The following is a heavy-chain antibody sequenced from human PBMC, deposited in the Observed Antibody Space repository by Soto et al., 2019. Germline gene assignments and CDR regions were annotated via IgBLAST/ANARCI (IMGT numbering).Heavy chain of an antibody. J-gene: IGHJ6*03. Sequence: GGSLRLSCAASGFTFSSYSMNWVRQAPGKGLEWVSSISSSSSYIYYADSVKGRFTISRDNAKNSLYLQMNSLRAEDTAVYYCARATVTTRLGYYYYMDVWGKGTTVTVSS. CDR3: ARATVTTRLGYYYYMDV. V-gene: IGHV3-21*01. D-gene: IGHD4-4*01. CDR1: GFTFSSYS. CDR2: ISSSSSYI.